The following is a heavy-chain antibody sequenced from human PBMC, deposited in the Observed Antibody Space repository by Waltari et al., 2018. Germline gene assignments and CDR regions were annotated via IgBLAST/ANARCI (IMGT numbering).Heavy chain of an antibody. J-gene: IGHJ4*02. CDR1: GFTFSSYA. V-gene: IGHV3-23*01. Sequence: EVRLLESGGGLVQPGGSLRLSCAASGFTFSSYAMSWVRQAPGKGLEWVSAISGSGGSTYYADSVKGRFTISRDNSKNTLYLQMNSLRAEDTAVYYCAKFVVVTYYFDYWGQGTLVTVSS. CDR3: AKFVVVTYYFDY. CDR2: ISGSGGST. D-gene: IGHD2-21*02.